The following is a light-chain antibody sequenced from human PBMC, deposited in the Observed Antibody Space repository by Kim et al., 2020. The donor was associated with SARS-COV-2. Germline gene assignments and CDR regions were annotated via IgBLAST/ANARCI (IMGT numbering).Light chain of an antibody. V-gene: IGKV3-11*01. CDR3: QQRSSWPLT. J-gene: IGKJ4*01. Sequence: LSPGERATRSCRASQSVGNYLAWYQHKPGQAPRLLIYDASTRAIGIPARFSGSGSGTDFTLTISSLEPEDFALYYCQQRSSWPLTFGGGTKVDIK. CDR1: QSVGNY. CDR2: DAS.